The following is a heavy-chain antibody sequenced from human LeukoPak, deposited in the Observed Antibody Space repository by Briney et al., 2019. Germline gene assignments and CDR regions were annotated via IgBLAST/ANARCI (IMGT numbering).Heavy chain of an antibody. V-gene: IGHV3-48*04. CDR3: AKALSSSFYYFDL. Sequence: GGSLRLSCAASGFTFSSYSMNWVRQAPGKGLEWVSYISSSSSTIYYADSVKGRFTISRDNAKNSLYLQMNSLRAEDTAVYYCAKALSSSFYYFDLGGRGTLVTVSS. J-gene: IGHJ2*01. CDR1: GFTFSSYS. CDR2: ISSSSSTI. D-gene: IGHD3-16*02.